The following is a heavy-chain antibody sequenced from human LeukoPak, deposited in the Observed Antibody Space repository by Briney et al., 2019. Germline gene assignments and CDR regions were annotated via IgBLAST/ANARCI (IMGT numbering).Heavy chain of an antibody. D-gene: IGHD5-18*01. Sequence: SETLSLTCTVSGGSISSSSYYWGWIRQPPGKGLEWIGSIYYSGSTYYNPSLKSRVTISVDTSKNQFSLKLSSVTAADTAVYYCARQDVDTDTGDDLWGRGTLVTVSS. CDR1: GGSISSSSYY. CDR3: ARQDVDTDTGDDL. J-gene: IGHJ2*01. CDR2: IYYSGST. V-gene: IGHV4-39*01.